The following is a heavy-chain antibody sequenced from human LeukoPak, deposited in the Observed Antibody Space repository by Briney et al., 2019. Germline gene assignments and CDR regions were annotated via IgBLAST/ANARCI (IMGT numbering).Heavy chain of an antibody. CDR1: GFAFSFFA. D-gene: IGHD4-17*01. CDR2: INANSGTR. CDR3: AKDTPSPNYGDYGIAFDY. Sequence: GGSLRLSCEASGFAFSFFAMSWLRQPPGKGLEWVSTINANSGTRSYAASVRGRFTISRDNSKNTLYLQMNSLRAEDTAVYYCAKDTPSPNYGDYGIAFDYWGQGTLVTVSS. V-gene: IGHV3-23*01. J-gene: IGHJ4*02.